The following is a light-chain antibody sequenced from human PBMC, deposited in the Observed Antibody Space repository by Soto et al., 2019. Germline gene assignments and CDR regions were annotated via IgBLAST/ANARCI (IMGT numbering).Light chain of an antibody. V-gene: IGKV3D-15*01. J-gene: IGKJ2*01. CDR3: QQYKDYVYT. Sequence: EVVRRQSPATLSLSPGEVSTLACRASQGIGDTLAWYQHKPGQAPRLLIHGASNRATGIPDRFSGSGSATEFTLTISGLQPDDFATYYCQQYKDYVYTFGQGTKVDIK. CDR1: QGIGDT. CDR2: GAS.